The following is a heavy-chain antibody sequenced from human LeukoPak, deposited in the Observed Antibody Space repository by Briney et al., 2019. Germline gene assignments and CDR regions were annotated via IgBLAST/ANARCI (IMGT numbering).Heavy chain of an antibody. D-gene: IGHD6-19*01. CDR2: IYPGDSDT. V-gene: IGHV5-51*01. J-gene: IGHJ3*02. CDR1: GYSFTSYW. Sequence: GESLKISCKGSGYSFTSYWIGWVRQMPGKGLEWMGIIYPGDSDTRYSPSFQGQVTISADKSISTAYLQWSSLKASDTAMYYCARPCSIAVAATEDAFDIWGQGTMVTVSS. CDR3: ARPCSIAVAATEDAFDI.